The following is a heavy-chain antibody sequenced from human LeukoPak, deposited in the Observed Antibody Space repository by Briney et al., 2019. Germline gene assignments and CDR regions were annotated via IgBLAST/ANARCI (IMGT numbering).Heavy chain of an antibody. Sequence: GGSLRLSCAASEFTFSSYEMNWVRQAPGKGLEWVSYISSTGRTIYYADSVKGRFTISRDNAKNSLYLQMNSLRAEDTAIYYCSRPDYSDYIDPGAFDIWGQGTMVTVSS. J-gene: IGHJ3*02. D-gene: IGHD4-11*01. V-gene: IGHV3-48*03. CDR1: EFTFSSYE. CDR2: ISSTGRTI. CDR3: SRPDYSDYIDPGAFDI.